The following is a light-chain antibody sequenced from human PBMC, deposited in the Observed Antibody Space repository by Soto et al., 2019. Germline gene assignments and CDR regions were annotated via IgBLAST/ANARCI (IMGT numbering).Light chain of an antibody. CDR1: SSDVGAYNY. Sequence: QSALTQPASVSGSPGQSITISCTGSSSDVGAYNYVSWYQHHPGKAPKFIIYDVNNRPSGVSNRFSGSTSGNTASLTISGLQADDEADYYCNSYAGSSTLDVFGTGTKLTVL. V-gene: IGLV2-14*03. J-gene: IGLJ1*01. CDR3: NSYAGSSTLDV. CDR2: DVN.